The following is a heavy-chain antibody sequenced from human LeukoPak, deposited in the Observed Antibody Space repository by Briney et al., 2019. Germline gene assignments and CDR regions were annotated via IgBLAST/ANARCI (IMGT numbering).Heavy chain of an antibody. Sequence: SETLSLTCAVYGGSFSGYYWSWIRQPPGKGLEWIGEINHSGSTNYNPSLKSLVTISVDTSKNQFSLKLSSVTAADTAVYYCARHGRIAARRSPLGYWGQGTLVTVSS. CDR1: GGSFSGYY. CDR3: ARHGRIAARRSPLGY. CDR2: INHSGST. D-gene: IGHD6-6*01. V-gene: IGHV4-34*01. J-gene: IGHJ4*02.